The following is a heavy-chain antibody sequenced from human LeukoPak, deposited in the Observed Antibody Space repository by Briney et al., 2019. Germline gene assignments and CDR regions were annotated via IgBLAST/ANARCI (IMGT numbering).Heavy chain of an antibody. J-gene: IGHJ6*02. Sequence: SVKVSCKASGGTFSSYAISWVRQAPGQGLEWMGGIIPIFGTANYAQKFQGRVTITADESTSTAYMELSSLRSEDTAVYYCARWSKNCSGGSCYSILGLGHYYYGMDVWGQGTTVTVSS. D-gene: IGHD2-15*01. V-gene: IGHV1-69*13. CDR2: IIPIFGTA. CDR3: ARWSKNCSGGSCYSILGLGHYYYGMDV. CDR1: GGTFSSYA.